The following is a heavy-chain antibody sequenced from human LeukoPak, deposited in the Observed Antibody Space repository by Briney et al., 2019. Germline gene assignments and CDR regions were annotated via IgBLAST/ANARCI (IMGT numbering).Heavy chain of an antibody. D-gene: IGHD4-17*01. CDR1: GYTFTGYY. Sequence: SVKVSCKASGYTFTGYYMHWVRQAPGQGLEWMGRIIPILGIASYAQKFQGRVTITADKSTSTAYMELSSLRSEDTAVYYCAVNYGDSDDAFDIWGQGTMVTVSS. CDR3: AVNYGDSDDAFDI. V-gene: IGHV1-69*02. J-gene: IGHJ3*02. CDR2: IIPILGIA.